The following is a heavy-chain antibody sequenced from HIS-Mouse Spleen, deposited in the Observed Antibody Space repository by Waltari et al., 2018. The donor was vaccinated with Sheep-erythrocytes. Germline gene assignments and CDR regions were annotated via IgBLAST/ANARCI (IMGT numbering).Heavy chain of an antibody. CDR2: ISSIISYI. CDR1: GFTFSSYS. Sequence: EVQLVESGGGLVKPGGSLRLSCAASGFTFSSYSMNWVRQAPGNGLEWVSSISSIISYIYYADSVKGRLPISRDNAKNSLYLQMNSLRAEDTAVYYCARVASGATFDYWGQGTLVTVSS. D-gene: IGHD1-26*01. CDR3: ARVASGATFDY. V-gene: IGHV3-21*01. J-gene: IGHJ4*02.